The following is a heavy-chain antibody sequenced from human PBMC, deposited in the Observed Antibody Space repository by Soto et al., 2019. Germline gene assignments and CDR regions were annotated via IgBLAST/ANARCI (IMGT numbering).Heavy chain of an antibody. Sequence: QLQLQESGPGLVKPSETLSLTCSVSGGSITNDDYYWSWVRQPPGKGLEWIGYVDYRGNTYYSPSLRSRLTLSADTSKNQFSLKVRSVSVEDTAVYYCAREGIGFSTGRLASWGVGTQVTVSS. CDR1: GGSITNDDYY. CDR3: AREGIGFSTGRLAS. D-gene: IGHD1-1*01. J-gene: IGHJ5*01. V-gene: IGHV4-30-4*01. CDR2: VDYRGNT.